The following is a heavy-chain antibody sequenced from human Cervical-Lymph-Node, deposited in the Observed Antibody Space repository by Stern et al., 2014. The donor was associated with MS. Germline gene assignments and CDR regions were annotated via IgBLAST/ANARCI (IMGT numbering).Heavy chain of an antibody. J-gene: IGHJ4*02. CDR2: ISYDGNHK. V-gene: IGHV3-30*03. CDR1: GFTFSSYG. CDR3: ARDYEDTSMLFDH. Sequence: QLVQSGGAVVPPGRSLRLSCAASGFTFSSYGMHWVRQAPGKGLEWVTVISYDGNHKYYAASVKGRFTISRDNSKNTLHLQMNSVTPDDTAIYYCARDYEDTSMLFDHWGQGTLVTVSS. D-gene: IGHD2-8*01.